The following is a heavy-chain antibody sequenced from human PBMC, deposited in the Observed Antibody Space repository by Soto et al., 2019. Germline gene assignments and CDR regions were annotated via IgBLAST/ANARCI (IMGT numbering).Heavy chain of an antibody. CDR1: GFTFRSYG. V-gene: IGHV3-33*01. Sequence: QVQLVESGGGVVQPGRSLRLSCAVSGFTFRSYGMHWVRQAPXXXLEGVGVIWHYGKKKYYKVCVQGGLPIPRDNSKNPVSLQMDSVRAEXTXXYYGVRDPGTDYPIDDWGQGTLVTVSS. D-gene: IGHD4-17*01. J-gene: IGHJ4*02. CDR3: VRDPGTDYPIDD. CDR2: IWHYGKKK.